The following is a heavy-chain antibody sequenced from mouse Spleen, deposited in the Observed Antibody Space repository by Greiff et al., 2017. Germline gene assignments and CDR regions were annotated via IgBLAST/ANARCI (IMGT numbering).Heavy chain of an antibody. CDR1: GFTFSSYA. J-gene: IGHJ2*01. CDR2: ISSGGGNT. CDR3: ARQNYGSNFDY. Sequence: EVKLMESGGGLVKLGGSLKLSCAASGFTFSSYAMSWVRQTPEKRLEWVATISSGGGNTYYPDSVKGRFTISRDNAKNTLYLQMSSLKSEDTAMYYCARQNYGSNFDYWGQGTTLTVSS. V-gene: IGHV5-9*04. D-gene: IGHD1-1*01.